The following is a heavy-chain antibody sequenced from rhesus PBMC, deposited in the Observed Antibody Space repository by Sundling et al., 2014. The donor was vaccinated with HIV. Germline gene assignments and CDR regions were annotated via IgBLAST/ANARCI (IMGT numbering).Heavy chain of an antibody. V-gene: IGHV4-99*01. D-gene: IGHD3-34*01. Sequence: QVQLQESGPGLVKPSETLSLTCAVSGYSISSGYYWGWIRQPPGKGLDYIGYISGSSGSTYYNPSLTSRVTISKDTSKNQFSLKLSSVTAADTAVYYCARRLLGSFDYWGQGVLVTVSS. J-gene: IGHJ4*01. CDR1: GYSISSGYY. CDR3: ARRLLGSFDY. CDR2: ISGSSGST.